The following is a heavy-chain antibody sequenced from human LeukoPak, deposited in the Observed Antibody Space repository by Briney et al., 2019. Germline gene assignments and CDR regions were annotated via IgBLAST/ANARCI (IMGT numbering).Heavy chain of an antibody. Sequence: SETVPPICTLSGASISNYFWSWTRQPPEKGLKWIGYIHNTGRTHYNPSLKDRGTISADTSKNQFSLRLSSVTAADTAIYYCARYAATGGPTWFDPWG. CDR3: ARYAATGGPTWFDP. J-gene: IGHJ5*02. V-gene: IGHV4-59*01. CDR2: IHNTGRT. CDR1: GASISNYF. D-gene: IGHD2-15*01.